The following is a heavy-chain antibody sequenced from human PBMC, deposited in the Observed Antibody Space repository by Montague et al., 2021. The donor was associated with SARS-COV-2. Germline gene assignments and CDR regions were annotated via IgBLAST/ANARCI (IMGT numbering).Heavy chain of an antibody. J-gene: IGHJ4*02. CDR3: ARVNSSSWYFDY. Sequence: CAISGDSVSSNSAAWNWIRQSPSRGLEWLGRTYYRSKWYNDYAISVKSRITINPDTSKSQFSLQLNSVTPEDTAVYYCARVNSSSWYFDYWGQGILVTVSS. CDR2: TYYRSKWYN. D-gene: IGHD6-13*01. CDR1: GDSVSSNSAA. V-gene: IGHV6-1*01.